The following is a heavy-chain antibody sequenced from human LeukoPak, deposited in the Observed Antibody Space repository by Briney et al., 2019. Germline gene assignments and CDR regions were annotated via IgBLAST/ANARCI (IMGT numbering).Heavy chain of an antibody. CDR2: MKGNRDGGTS. CDR3: TTLSNDVLY. V-gene: IGHV3-15*01. Sequence: GGSLRLSCAASGFTFHNAWMTWVRQAPGKGLEWVGRMKGNRDGGTSDYAAPVKGRFTISRDDSKDTLYLHMNSLRAEDTAVYYCTTLSNDVLYWGQGTLVTVS. CDR1: GFTFHNAW. J-gene: IGHJ4*02. D-gene: IGHD4-11*01.